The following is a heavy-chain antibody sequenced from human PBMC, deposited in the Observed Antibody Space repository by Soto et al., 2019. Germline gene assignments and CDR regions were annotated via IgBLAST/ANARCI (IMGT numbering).Heavy chain of an antibody. CDR3: ARDLTGSSYGVDY. CDR2: IKQDGSEK. Sequence: EVQLVESGGGLVQPGGSLRLSCAASGFTFSSYWMSWVRQAPGKGLEWVANIKQDGSEKYYVDSVKGRFIISRDNAKNSLYLQMNSLRAEDTAVYYCARDLTGSSYGVDYWGQGTLVTVSS. CDR1: GFTFSSYW. D-gene: IGHD5-18*01. V-gene: IGHV3-7*03. J-gene: IGHJ4*02.